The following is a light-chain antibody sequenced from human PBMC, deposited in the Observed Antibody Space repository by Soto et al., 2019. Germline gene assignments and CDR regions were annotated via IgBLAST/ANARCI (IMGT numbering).Light chain of an antibody. Sequence: QSVLTQPASVSGSPGQSITISCTGTSSDVGGYKYVSWYQQHPGKAPKFLIYEVSNRPSGVSSRCTGSKSGNTASLTISGLQAEDEAHYYCTSKTSTSPYVFGTGTKGTVL. CDR1: SSDVGGYKY. V-gene: IGLV2-14*01. CDR3: TSKTSTSPYV. J-gene: IGLJ1*01. CDR2: EVS.